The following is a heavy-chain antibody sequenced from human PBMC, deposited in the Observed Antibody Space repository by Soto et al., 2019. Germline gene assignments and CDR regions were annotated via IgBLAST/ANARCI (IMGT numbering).Heavy chain of an antibody. Sequence: QVQLHESGPGLGKPSETLSLTCTVSGGSSYSYYWSWIRQPPGKEPEWIGYVYYIGTTNYNPSLKSRVTMSVDMSNNQFSLRLTSVTAADTAVYYCARGPNWGGSAFDIWGQGTMVTVSS. CDR1: GGSSYSYY. D-gene: IGHD3-16*01. J-gene: IGHJ3*02. V-gene: IGHV4-59*01. CDR3: ARGPNWGGSAFDI. CDR2: VYYIGTT.